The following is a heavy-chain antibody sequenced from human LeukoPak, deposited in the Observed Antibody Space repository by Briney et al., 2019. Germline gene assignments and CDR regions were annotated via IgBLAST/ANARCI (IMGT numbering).Heavy chain of an antibody. D-gene: IGHD6-6*01. CDR2: VSGSGSGT. CDR3: AREIAARPDY. CDR1: GFTFSSYA. V-gene: IGHV3-23*01. J-gene: IGHJ4*02. Sequence: PGGSLRLSCAASGFTFSSYAMSWVRQAPGKGLEWVSAVSGSGSGTYYADSVKGRFTISRDNSKNTLYLQMNSLRAEDTAVYYCAREIAARPDYWGQGTLVTVSS.